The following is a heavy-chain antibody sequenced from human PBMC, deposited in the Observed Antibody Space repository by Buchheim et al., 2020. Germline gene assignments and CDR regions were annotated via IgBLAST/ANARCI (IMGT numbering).Heavy chain of an antibody. CDR2: INPNNGGT. D-gene: IGHD1-26*01. Sequence: QVQLVQSGAEVKRPGASVKVSCKASGYTFTGYYMHWVRQAPGQGLEWMGWINPNNGGTNFAQTFQGRVTMTRDTSLSPAYMELTRLRSDDTAVYYCARGNLVGATTSFDYWGQGTL. CDR1: GYTFTGYY. CDR3: ARGNLVGATTSFDY. J-gene: IGHJ4*02. V-gene: IGHV1-2*02.